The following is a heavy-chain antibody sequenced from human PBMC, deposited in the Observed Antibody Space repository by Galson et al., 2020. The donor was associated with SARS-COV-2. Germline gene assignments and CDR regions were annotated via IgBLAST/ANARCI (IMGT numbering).Heavy chain of an antibody. D-gene: IGHD3-10*01. CDR3: AGFYGSGRYAFDI. V-gene: IGHV3-7*01. CDR1: GFTFSSYW. J-gene: IGHJ3*02. Sequence: GESLKISCAASGFTFSSYWMSWVRQAPGKGLEWVANIKQDGSEIHYVDSVKGRFTISRDNAKNSVYLHINSLRVEDTAVYYCAGFYGSGRYAFDIWGQGTMVTVSS. CDR2: IKQDGSEI.